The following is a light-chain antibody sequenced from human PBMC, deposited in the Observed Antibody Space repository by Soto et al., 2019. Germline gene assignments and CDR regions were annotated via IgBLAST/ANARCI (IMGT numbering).Light chain of an antibody. CDR1: QDIGNF. CDR2: SAS. J-gene: IGKJ4*01. CDR3: QKYNSAPLT. Sequence: IQMTQSPSSLSASPGDSVTITCRASQDIGNFLAWYQQKPGTVAKLLIYSASTLQSGVPSRFSGSGSETNFTLTIASLQAEDAASYYCQKYNSAPLTFGGGTKVEIK. V-gene: IGKV1-27*01.